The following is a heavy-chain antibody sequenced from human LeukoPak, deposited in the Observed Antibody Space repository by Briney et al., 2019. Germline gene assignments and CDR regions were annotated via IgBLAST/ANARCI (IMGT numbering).Heavy chain of an antibody. D-gene: IGHD3-22*01. J-gene: IGHJ4*02. Sequence: PGGSLRLSCAASGFTFSSYSMNWVRQAPGKGLEWVSSLSSSSSYIDYADSVKGRFTISRDNAKNSLYLQMNSLRAEDTAVYYCARDPSYSDSYDSSDYSYFFDYWGQGTLVAVSS. CDR3: ARDPSYSDSYDSSDYSYFFDY. CDR1: GFTFSSYS. V-gene: IGHV3-21*01. CDR2: LSSSSSYI.